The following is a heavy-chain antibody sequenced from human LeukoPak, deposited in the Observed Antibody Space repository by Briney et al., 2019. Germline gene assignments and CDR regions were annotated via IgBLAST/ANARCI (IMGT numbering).Heavy chain of an antibody. V-gene: IGHV1-2*06. D-gene: IGHD3-22*01. CDR3: AESLNYYDSSGYGF. J-gene: IGHJ4*02. CDR1: GYTFTGYY. Sequence: ASVKVSCKASGYTFTGYYMHWARQAPGQGLEWMGRINPNSGGTNYAQKFQGRVTMTRDTSISTAYMELSRLRSDDTAVYYCAESLNYYDSSGYGFWGQGTLVTVSS. CDR2: INPNSGGT.